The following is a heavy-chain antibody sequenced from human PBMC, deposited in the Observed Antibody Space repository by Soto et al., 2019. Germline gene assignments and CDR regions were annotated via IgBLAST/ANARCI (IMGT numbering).Heavy chain of an antibody. Sequence: SETLSLTCTVSGDSISVYSWSWIRQPPGKGLEWIGYIYHSGSTYYNPSLKSRVTISVDRSKNQFSLKLSSVTAADTAVYYCARGNYCGGDCYTFDYWGQGTLVTVSS. D-gene: IGHD2-21*02. CDR3: ARGNYCGGDCYTFDY. V-gene: IGHV4-30-2*01. J-gene: IGHJ4*02. CDR1: GDSISVYS. CDR2: IYHSGST.